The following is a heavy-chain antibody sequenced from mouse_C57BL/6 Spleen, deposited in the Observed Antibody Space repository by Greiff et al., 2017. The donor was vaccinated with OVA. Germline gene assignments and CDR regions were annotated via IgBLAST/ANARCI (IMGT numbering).Heavy chain of an antibody. D-gene: IGHD2-4*01. J-gene: IGHJ4*01. CDR3: ARGMRLRQGDAMDY. Sequence: VQLQQSGPELVKPGASVKIPCKASGYTFTDYNMDWVKQSHGKSLEWIGDINPNNGGTIYNQKFKGKATLTVDKSSSTAYMELRSLTSEDTAVYYCARGMRLRQGDAMDYWGQGTSVTVSS. V-gene: IGHV1-18*01. CDR2: INPNNGGT. CDR1: GYTFTDYN.